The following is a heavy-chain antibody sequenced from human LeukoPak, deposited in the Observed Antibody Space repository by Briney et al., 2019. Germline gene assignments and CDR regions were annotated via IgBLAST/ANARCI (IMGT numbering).Heavy chain of an antibody. J-gene: IGHJ4*02. Sequence: PSETLSLTCTVSGYSISSGYYWGWIRQPPGKGLEWIGSIYHSGSTYYNPSLKSRVTISIDTSKNQFSLKLSSVTAADTAVYYCARDYIGYSYAFDYWGQGTLVTVSS. CDR2: IYHSGST. D-gene: IGHD5-18*01. CDR3: ARDYIGYSYAFDY. CDR1: GYSISSGYY. V-gene: IGHV4-38-2*02.